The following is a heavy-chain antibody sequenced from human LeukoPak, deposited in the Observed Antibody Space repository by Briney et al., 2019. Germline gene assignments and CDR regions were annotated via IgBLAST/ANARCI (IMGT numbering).Heavy chain of an antibody. CDR3: VIGVGWQPDY. CDR1: SDSVTGYF. V-gene: IGHV4-59*02. D-gene: IGHD2-15*01. J-gene: IGHJ4*02. Sequence: SETLSLPCTVFSDSVTGYFLNCLRQPPGKALECIGHIYKSGTTNYNPSLKSRLTISADTSKNQFSLQLRSVTAADTAVYYCVIGVGWQPDYWGQGALVTVSS. CDR2: IYKSGTT.